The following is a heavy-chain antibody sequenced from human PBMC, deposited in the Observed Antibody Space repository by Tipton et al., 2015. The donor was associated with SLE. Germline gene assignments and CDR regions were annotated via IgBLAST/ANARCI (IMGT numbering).Heavy chain of an antibody. Sequence: TLSLTCAVYGGSFSGYYWSWIRQPPGKGLEWIGEINHSGSTNYNPSLKSRVTISVDTSKNPFSLKLSSVTAADTAVYYCARMRGANDGWVYYYYMDVWGKGTTVTVSS. D-gene: IGHD3-10*01. J-gene: IGHJ6*03. CDR3: ARMRGANDGWVYYYYMDV. CDR1: GGSFSGYY. CDR2: INHSGST. V-gene: IGHV4-34*01.